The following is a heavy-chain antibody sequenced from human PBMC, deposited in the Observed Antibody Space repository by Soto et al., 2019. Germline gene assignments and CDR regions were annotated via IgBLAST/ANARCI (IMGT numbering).Heavy chain of an antibody. CDR1: GFTLSSYG. CDR3: AKEIEMATTPGFDY. D-gene: IGHD5-12*01. Sequence: QVQLVGSGGGVVQPGGSLRPSCEASGFTLSSYGMHWVRQPPGKGLRWVAVISYDGSNKYYADSVKGRFTISRDNSKNTLYLQMNSLRAEDTAVYYCAKEIEMATTPGFDYWGQGTLVTVSS. V-gene: IGHV3-30*18. CDR2: ISYDGSNK. J-gene: IGHJ4*02.